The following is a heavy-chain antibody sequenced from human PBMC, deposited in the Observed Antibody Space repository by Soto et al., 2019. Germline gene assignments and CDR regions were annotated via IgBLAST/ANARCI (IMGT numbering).Heavy chain of an antibody. CDR2: ISGSGGST. CDR3: AKSVATVTRPFDY. CDR1: GFTFSSYA. J-gene: IGHJ4*02. V-gene: IGHV3-23*01. Sequence: WGSLRISFEASGFTFSSYAIIWVGHAPGKGLEWVSAISGSGGSTYYADSVKGRFTISRDNSKNTLYLQMNSLRAEDTAVYYCAKSVATVTRPFDYWGQGTLVTVSS. D-gene: IGHD4-17*01.